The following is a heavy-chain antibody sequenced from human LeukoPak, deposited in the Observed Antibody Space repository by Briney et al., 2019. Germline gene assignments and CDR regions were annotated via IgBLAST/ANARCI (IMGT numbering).Heavy chain of an antibody. CDR2: ISYDGSNK. D-gene: IGHD6-6*01. CDR3: ARDRVGSSSSIIDY. CDR1: GFTFSSYA. V-gene: IGHV3-30-3*01. J-gene: IGHJ4*02. Sequence: GGPLRLSCAASGFTFSSYAMHWVRQAPGKGLEWVAVISYDGSNKYYADSVKGRFTISRDNSKNTLYLQMNSLRAEDTAVYYCARDRVGSSSSIIDYWGQGTLVTVSS.